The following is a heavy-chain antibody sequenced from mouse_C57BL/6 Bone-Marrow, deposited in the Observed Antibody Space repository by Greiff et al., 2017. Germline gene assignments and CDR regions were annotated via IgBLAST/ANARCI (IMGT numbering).Heavy chain of an antibody. CDR3: ARHYGRGYWYFDG. CDR2: IYPGGGYT. D-gene: IGHD1-1*01. V-gene: IGHV1-63*01. Sequence: QVQLQQSGAELVRPGTSVKMSCKASGYTFTNYWIGWAKQRPGHGLEWIGDIYPGGGYTNYNEKFKGKATLTADKSSSTAYMQFSSLTSEDSAIYYCARHYGRGYWYFDGWGTGTTVTVSS. J-gene: IGHJ1*03. CDR1: GYTFTNYW.